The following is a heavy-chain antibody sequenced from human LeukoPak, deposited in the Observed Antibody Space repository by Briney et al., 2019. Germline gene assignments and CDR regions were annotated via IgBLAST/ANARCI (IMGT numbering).Heavy chain of an antibody. CDR3: ARVPRSYYYYYMDV. V-gene: IGHV4-59*01. CDR2: IYYSGSS. Sequence: KPSETLSLTCNVPGGSISGYHWSWIRQPPGKGLEWLGYIYYSGSSNYNPSLKSRVTISADTSKNQFSLKLSSVTAADTAVYYCARVPRSYYYYYMDVWGKGTTVTVSS. CDR1: GGSISGYH. J-gene: IGHJ6*03.